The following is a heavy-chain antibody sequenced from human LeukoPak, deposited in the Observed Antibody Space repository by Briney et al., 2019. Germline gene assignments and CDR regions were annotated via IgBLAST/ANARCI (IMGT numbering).Heavy chain of an antibody. J-gene: IGHJ4*02. V-gene: IGHV3-23*01. CDR2: ISDGGYNT. CDR1: GFTFDDYA. D-gene: IGHD2-15*01. CDR3: VRQQGYCSDGTCYFDH. Sequence: GGSLRLSCAASGFTFDDYAGHWVRQAPGEGLEWVLAISDGGYNTYDADSVRGRFTISRDNSKNTLSLLMNSLRAEDTGRYYCVRQQGYCSDGTCYFDHWGQGTLVTVSS.